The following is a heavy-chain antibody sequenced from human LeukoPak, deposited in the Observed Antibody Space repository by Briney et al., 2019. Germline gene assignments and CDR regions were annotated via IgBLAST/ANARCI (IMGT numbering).Heavy chain of an antibody. Sequence: PGGSLRLSCAASGFTFSDAWMNWVRQAPGKGLEWVGRIRRKTEGGTTDYAAPVKGRFIISRDDSKNTAYLQMSSLKTEDTAVYYCTRWDCTTTGCYPFDYWGQGTLVTVSS. CDR1: GFTFSDAW. V-gene: IGHV3-15*07. CDR3: TRWDCTTTGCYPFDY. D-gene: IGHD2-2*01. J-gene: IGHJ4*02. CDR2: IRRKTEGGTT.